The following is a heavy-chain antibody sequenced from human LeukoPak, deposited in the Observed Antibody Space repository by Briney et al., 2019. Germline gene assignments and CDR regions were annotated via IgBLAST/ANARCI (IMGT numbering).Heavy chain of an antibody. CDR1: GGSISGSSYY. D-gene: IGHD3-10*02. CDR2: IYYSGST. Sequence: PSETLSLTCTVSGGSISGSSYYWGWLRQPPGKGLEWIGSIYYSGSTYYNPSLKSRVTISVDTSKNQFSLKLSSVTAADTAVYYCAREGSVRDFDYWGQGTLVTVSS. V-gene: IGHV4-39*07. J-gene: IGHJ4*02. CDR3: AREGSVRDFDY.